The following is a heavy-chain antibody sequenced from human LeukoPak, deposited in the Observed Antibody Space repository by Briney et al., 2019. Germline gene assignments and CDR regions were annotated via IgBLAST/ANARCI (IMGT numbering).Heavy chain of an antibody. D-gene: IGHD6-19*01. CDR3: ARDSSRIAVAGTNY. CDR2: ISYDGSNK. J-gene: IGHJ4*02. V-gene: IGHV3-30*04. CDR1: GFTFSGYA. Sequence: PGGSLRLSCAASGFTFSGYAMHWVRQAPGKGLEWVAVISYDGSNKYYADSVKGRFTISRDNSKNTLYLQMNSLRAEDTAVYYCARDSSRIAVAGTNYWGQGTLVTVSS.